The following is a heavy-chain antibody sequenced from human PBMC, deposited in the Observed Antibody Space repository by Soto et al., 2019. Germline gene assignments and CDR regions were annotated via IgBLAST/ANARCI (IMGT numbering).Heavy chain of an antibody. CDR2: INPGGGSA. CDR3: ARAPKGMAV. CDR1: GYTFTSYY. V-gene: IGHV1-46*03. J-gene: IGHJ6*02. Sequence: ASVKVSCKAFGYTFTSYYIHWVRQAPGQGLEWMGIINPGGGSASNAQKFQGRVTMTRDTSTSTVYMELSSLRSEDTAVYYCARAPKGMAVWGQGTTVTVSS.